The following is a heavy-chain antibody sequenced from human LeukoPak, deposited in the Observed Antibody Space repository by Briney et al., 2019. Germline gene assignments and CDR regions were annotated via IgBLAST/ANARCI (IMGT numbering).Heavy chain of an antibody. CDR2: ISSSSSYT. CDR1: GFTFSDYY. V-gene: IGHV3-11*06. Sequence: PGGSLRLSCAASGFTFSDYYMSWIRQAPGKGLEWVSYISSSSSYTNYADSVKGRFTIFRDNAKNSLYLQMNSLRAEDTAVYYCAREVRSPYYDYWGQGTLVTVSS. D-gene: IGHD2-21*01. J-gene: IGHJ4*02. CDR3: AREVRSPYYDY.